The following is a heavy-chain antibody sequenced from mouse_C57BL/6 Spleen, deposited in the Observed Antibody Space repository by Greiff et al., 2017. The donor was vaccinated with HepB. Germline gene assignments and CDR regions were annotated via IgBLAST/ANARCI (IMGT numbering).Heavy chain of an antibody. D-gene: IGHD2-3*01. V-gene: IGHV1-22*01. J-gene: IGHJ1*03. CDR3: ARIYDGYRGYFDV. Sequence: VQLKQSGPELVKPGASVKMSCKASGYTFTDYNMHWVKQSHGKSLEWIGYINPNNGGTSYNQKFKGKATLTVNKSSSTAYMELRSLTSEDSAVYYCARIYDGYRGYFDVWGTGTTVTVSS. CDR1: GYTFTDYN. CDR2: INPNNGGT.